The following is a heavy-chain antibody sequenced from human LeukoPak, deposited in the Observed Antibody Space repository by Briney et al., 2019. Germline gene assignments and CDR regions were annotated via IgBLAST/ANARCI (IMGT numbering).Heavy chain of an antibody. CDR1: GFTFSDFG. V-gene: IGHV3-21*01. CDR3: ARQYYDFWSGFYTADYYFDY. J-gene: IGHJ4*02. D-gene: IGHD3-3*01. CDR2: ISAHSRYI. Sequence: GGSLRLSCAASGFTFSDFGMNWVRQAPGKGLEWVSSISAHSRYIYYADSVKGRFTISRDNDQSSLYPQMSSLRAEDSAVYFCARQYYDFWSGFYTADYYFDYWGRGTLVTVSS.